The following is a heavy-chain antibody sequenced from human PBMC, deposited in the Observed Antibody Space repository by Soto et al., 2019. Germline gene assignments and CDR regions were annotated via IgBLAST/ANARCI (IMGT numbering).Heavy chain of an antibody. V-gene: IGHV3-23*01. CDR1: GFTFDTYA. J-gene: IGHJ4*02. CDR2: ISGGGDKT. Sequence: GSLRLSCAASGFTFDTYAMSWVRQAPGKGLEWVSTISGGGDKTYYADSVKGRFTISRDNSKNTVSLQLNSLRAEDTAVYYCAKDPDYDFWSGFTTTFDSWGQGTLVTV. CDR3: AKDPDYDFWSGFTTTFDS. D-gene: IGHD3-3*01.